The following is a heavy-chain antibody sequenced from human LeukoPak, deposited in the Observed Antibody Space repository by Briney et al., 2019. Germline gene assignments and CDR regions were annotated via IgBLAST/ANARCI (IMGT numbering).Heavy chain of an antibody. V-gene: IGHV4-39*07. J-gene: IGHJ6*03. CDR3: ARAKIGGIYYYYMDV. D-gene: IGHD3-10*01. CDR2: IYYSGST. Sequence: SETLSLTCTVSGGSISSSSYYWGWIRQPPGKGLEWIGSIYYSGSTNYNPSLKSRVTISVDTSKNQFSLKLSSVTAADTAVYYCARAKIGGIYYYYMDVWGKGTTVTVSS. CDR1: GGSISSSSYY.